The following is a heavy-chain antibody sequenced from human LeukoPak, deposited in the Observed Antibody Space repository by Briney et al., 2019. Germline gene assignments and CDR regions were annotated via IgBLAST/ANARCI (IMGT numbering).Heavy chain of an antibody. Sequence: SETLSLTCAVYGGSFSGYYWSWTRQPPGKGLEWIGEINHSGSTNYNPSLKSRVTISVDTSKNQFSLKLSSVTAADTAVYYCARARGGNFLRLDAFDIWGQGTMVTVSS. CDR1: GGSFSGYY. V-gene: IGHV4-34*01. CDR2: INHSGST. D-gene: IGHD4-23*01. J-gene: IGHJ3*02. CDR3: ARARGGNFLRLDAFDI.